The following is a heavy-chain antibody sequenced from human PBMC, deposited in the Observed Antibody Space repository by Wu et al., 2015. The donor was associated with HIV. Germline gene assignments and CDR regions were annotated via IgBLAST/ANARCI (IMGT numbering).Heavy chain of an antibody. CDR3: ARDAIMITFGGASSYYYYGMDV. CDR2: INPNSGGT. Sequence: QVQLVQSGAEVKKPGASVKVSCKASGYTFTGYYMHWVRQAPGQGLEWMGWINPNSGGTNYAQKFQGRVTMTRDTSISTAYMELSRLRSDDTAVYYCARDAIMITFGGASSYYYYGMDVWGQGTTVTVSS. D-gene: IGHD3-16*01. V-gene: IGHV1-2*02. CDR1: GYTFTGYY. J-gene: IGHJ6*02.